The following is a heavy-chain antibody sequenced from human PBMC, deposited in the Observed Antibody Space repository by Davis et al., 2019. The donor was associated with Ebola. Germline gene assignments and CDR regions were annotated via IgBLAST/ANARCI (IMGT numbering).Heavy chain of an antibody. Sequence: ASVTVSCKASGYTFTGYYMHWVRQAPGQGLEWMGWINPNSGGTNYAQKFQGWVTMTRDTSISTAYMELSRLRYDDTAVYYCAREGHGSPYDYWGQGTLVTVSS. J-gene: IGHJ4*02. CDR1: GYTFTGYY. CDR3: AREGHGSPYDY. V-gene: IGHV1-2*04. D-gene: IGHD6-13*01. CDR2: INPNSGGT.